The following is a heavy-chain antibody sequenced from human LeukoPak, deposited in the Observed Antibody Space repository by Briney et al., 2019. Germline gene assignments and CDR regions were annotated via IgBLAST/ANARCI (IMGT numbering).Heavy chain of an antibody. Sequence: SGTLSLTCAVSGGSISSSNWWSWVRQPPGKGLEWIGEIYHSGSTNYNPSLNSRVTISVDTSKNQFSLKLSSVTAADTAVYYCASANYGDYGGAFDIWGQGTMVTVSS. CDR1: GGSISSSNW. D-gene: IGHD4-17*01. J-gene: IGHJ3*02. V-gene: IGHV4-4*02. CDR3: ASANYGDYGGAFDI. CDR2: IYHSGST.